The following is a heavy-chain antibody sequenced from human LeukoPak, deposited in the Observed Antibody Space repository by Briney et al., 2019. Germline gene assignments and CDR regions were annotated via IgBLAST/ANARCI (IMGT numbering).Heavy chain of an antibody. J-gene: IGHJ3*02. D-gene: IGHD3-16*01. Sequence: GASVKVSCKASGVTFISYGINWVRQAPGQGLEWMGRIFPLVDKTNYAQKLQGRVTITADKSTGTAYVELSSLRSEDTAVYYCARDRPTDYGGAFDIWGHGTMVTVSS. CDR1: GVTFISYG. CDR3: ARDRPTDYGGAFDI. V-gene: IGHV1-69*04. CDR2: IFPLVDKT.